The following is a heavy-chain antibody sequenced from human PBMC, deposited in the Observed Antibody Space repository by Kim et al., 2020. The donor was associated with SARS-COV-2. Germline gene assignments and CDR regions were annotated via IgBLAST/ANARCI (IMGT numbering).Heavy chain of an antibody. J-gene: IGHJ6*02. CDR2: ISAYNGNT. CDR3: ARDLAGITIFGVVMDVYYYYYYGMDV. Sequence: ASVKVSCKASGYTFTSYGISWVRQAPGQRLEWMGWISAYNGNTNYAQKLQGRVTMTTDTSTSTAYMELRSLRSDDTAVYYCARDLAGITIFGVVMDVYYYYYYGMDVWGQGTTVTVSS. D-gene: IGHD3-3*01. V-gene: IGHV1-18*01. CDR1: GYTFTSYG.